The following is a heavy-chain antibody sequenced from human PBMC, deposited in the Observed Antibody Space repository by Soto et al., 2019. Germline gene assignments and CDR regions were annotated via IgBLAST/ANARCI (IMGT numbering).Heavy chain of an antibody. V-gene: IGHV3-30*18. D-gene: IGHD3-3*01. CDR2: ISYDGSNK. Sequence: QVQLVESGGGVVQPGRSLRLSCAASGFTFSSYGMHWVRQAPGKGLEWVAVISYDGSNKYYADSVKGRFTISRDNSKNTLYLQLNSLRAEDKAVYYCGKTVGARRGRPVYYFDYWGQGTLVTVSS. J-gene: IGHJ4*02. CDR1: GFTFSSYG. CDR3: GKTVGARRGRPVYYFDY.